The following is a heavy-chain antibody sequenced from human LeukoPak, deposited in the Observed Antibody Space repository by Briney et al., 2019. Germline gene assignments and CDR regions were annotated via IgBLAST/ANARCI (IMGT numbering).Heavy chain of an antibody. CDR1: GCTFIDYF. CDR3: ARDSGWGSRGYTQDHLDY. J-gene: IGHJ4*02. Sequence: SVPVTCKSSGCTFIDYFMHWVRPAPARGGDWMGWINRNRYSSNYAQRFQSTVTMSRDTSISTTYMKLSRLRSNDTAMDYCARDSGWGSRGYTQDHLDYWGQGSLVTVPS. D-gene: IGHD3-22*01. V-gene: IGHV1-2*02. CDR2: INRNRYSS.